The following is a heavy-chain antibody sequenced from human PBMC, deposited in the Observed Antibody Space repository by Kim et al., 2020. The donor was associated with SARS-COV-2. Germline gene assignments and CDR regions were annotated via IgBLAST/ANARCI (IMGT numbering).Heavy chain of an antibody. CDR3: ARDIQYYDSSGYYHLDY. CDR1: GYTFTSYY. J-gene: IGHJ4*02. Sequence: ASVKVSCKASGYTFTSYYMHWVRQAPGQGLEWMGIINPSGGSTSYAQKFQGRVTMTRDTSTSTVYMELSSLRSEDTAVYYCARDIQYYDSSGYYHLDYWGQGTLVTVSS. V-gene: IGHV1-46*01. CDR2: INPSGGST. D-gene: IGHD3-22*01.